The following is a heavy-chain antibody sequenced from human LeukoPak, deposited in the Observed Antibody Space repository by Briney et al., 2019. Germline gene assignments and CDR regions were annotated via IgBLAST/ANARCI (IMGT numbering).Heavy chain of an antibody. V-gene: IGHV1-18*01. CDR1: GYTLTSYG. Sequence: ASVKVSCKASGYTLTSYGISWVRQAPGQGLEWMGWISTYNGNTNYAQKLQGRVTMTTDTSTSTAYMELRSLRSDDTAVYYCARDTPLRGYCSSTSCYEDYYYYGMDVWGQGTTVTVSS. CDR2: ISTYNGNT. D-gene: IGHD2-2*01. J-gene: IGHJ6*02. CDR3: ARDTPLRGYCSSTSCYEDYYYYGMDV.